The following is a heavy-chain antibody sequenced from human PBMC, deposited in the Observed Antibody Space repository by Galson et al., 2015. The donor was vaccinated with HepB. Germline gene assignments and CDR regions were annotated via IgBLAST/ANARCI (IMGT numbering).Heavy chain of an antibody. CDR1: GFTFSSYE. J-gene: IGHJ4*02. CDR3: ARGSGNIDH. CDR2: ISSSYAI. V-gene: IGHV3-48*03. Sequence: SLRLSCAASGFTFSSYEMKWVRQAPGKGLEWVSYISSSYAIYYADSVKGRFTISRDNAKNSVYLQMNSLRVEDTAIYYCARGSGNIDHWGQGTQVTVSS. D-gene: IGHD3-10*01.